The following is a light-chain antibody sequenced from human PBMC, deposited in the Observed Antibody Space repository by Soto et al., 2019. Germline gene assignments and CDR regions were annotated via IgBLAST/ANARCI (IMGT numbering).Light chain of an antibody. CDR1: SSDVGRYNY. CDR2: DVT. V-gene: IGLV2-14*03. J-gene: IGLJ2*01. Sequence: QSALTQPASVSGSPGQSITISCTGTSSDVGRYNYVSWYQQHPGKAPKLMIFDVTNRPSGVSNRFSGSKSGNTASLTISGLQAEYEADYHCSSFTSSSTLVFGGGTKLTVL. CDR3: SSFTSSSTLV.